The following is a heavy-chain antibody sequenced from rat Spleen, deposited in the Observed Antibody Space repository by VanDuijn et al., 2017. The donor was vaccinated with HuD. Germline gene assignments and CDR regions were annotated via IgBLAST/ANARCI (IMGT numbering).Heavy chain of an antibody. CDR1: GFSLTTSN. V-gene: IGHV2-30*01. CDR2: IWTSGNT. D-gene: IGHD3-4*01. Sequence: QVQLKESGPGLVQPSQTLSLTCTVSGFSLTTSNVHWVRQPTGKGLEWMGVIWTSGNTDYNSTLKSRLSISRDTSKSQVFLKINSLQREDTATYYCARANRETYAHFDYWGQGVMVTVSS. J-gene: IGHJ2*01. CDR3: ARANRETYAHFDY.